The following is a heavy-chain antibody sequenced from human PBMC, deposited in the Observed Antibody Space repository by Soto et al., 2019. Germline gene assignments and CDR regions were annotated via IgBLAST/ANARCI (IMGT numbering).Heavy chain of an antibody. J-gene: IGHJ4*02. Sequence: PGESLKIACTVSGYSFTRYWIGWVRQMPGKGLEWMGIIYPGDSDTRYSPSFQGQVTISADKSISTAYLQWSSLKASDTAMYYCASSIAVAGQFNFDYWGQGTLVTVSS. CDR2: IYPGDSDT. CDR1: GYSFTRYW. D-gene: IGHD6-19*01. V-gene: IGHV5-51*01. CDR3: ASSIAVAGQFNFDY.